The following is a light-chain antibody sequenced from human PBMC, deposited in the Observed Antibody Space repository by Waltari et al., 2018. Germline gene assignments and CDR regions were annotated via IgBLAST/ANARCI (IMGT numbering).Light chain of an antibody. V-gene: IGKV4-1*01. Sequence: DIVMTQSPDSLAVSLGERATINCKSSQSVLYSSNNKNYLAWYQKKPGQPPKLFIYWASTPESGVPDRFSGSGSGTDFTLTISSLQAEDVAVYYCQQYYTTPPTFGQGTRLEIK. CDR2: WAS. CDR1: QSVLYSSNNKNY. J-gene: IGKJ5*01. CDR3: QQYYTTPPT.